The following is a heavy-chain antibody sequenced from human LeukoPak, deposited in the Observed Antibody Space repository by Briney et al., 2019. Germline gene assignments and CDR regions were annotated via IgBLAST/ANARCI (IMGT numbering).Heavy chain of an antibody. CDR2: INHGGST. CDR3: ARGHSGSYRLFDY. CDR1: GFTFSNYG. D-gene: IGHD1-26*01. V-gene: IGHV4-34*01. J-gene: IGHJ4*02. Sequence: GSLRLSCAATGFTFSNYGMSWIRQPPGKGLEWIGEINHGGSTNYNPSLKSRVTISVDTSKNQFSLKLSSVTAADTAVYYCARGHSGSYRLFDYWGQGTLVTVSS.